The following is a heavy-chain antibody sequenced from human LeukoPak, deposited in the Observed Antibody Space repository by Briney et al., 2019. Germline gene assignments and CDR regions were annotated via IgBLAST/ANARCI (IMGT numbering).Heavy chain of an antibody. J-gene: IGHJ3*02. CDR2: IIPIFGTA. Sequence: SVKVACKDSGCTFSSYAITWVRQAPGQGLEWMGGIIPIFGTANYAQKFQGRVTITADKSTSTAYMELSSLRSEDTAVYYCARDQANAFDIWGQGTMVTVSS. CDR3: ARDQANAFDI. D-gene: IGHD1-26*01. V-gene: IGHV1-69*06. CDR1: GCTFSSYA.